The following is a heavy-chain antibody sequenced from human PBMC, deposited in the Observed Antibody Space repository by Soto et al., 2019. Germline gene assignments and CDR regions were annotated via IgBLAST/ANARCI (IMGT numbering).Heavy chain of an antibody. J-gene: IGHJ3*01. CDR2: THYSGTS. V-gene: IGHV4-59*08. CDR3: ARWGNTAGISLPAFDL. D-gene: IGHD2-21*02. CDR1: GVSITNYY. Sequence: SETLSLTCTVSGVSITNYYWNWVRQTPEKGLEWIGFTHYSGTSSFAPSLKSRLSMSVDTSRSQFSMRLNFLTAADTAVYYCARWGNTAGISLPAFDLRGRGTLVTVSS.